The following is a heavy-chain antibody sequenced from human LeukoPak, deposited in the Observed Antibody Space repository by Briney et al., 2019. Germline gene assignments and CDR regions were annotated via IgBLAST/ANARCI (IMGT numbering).Heavy chain of an antibody. CDR1: SGSISSYY. J-gene: IGHJ4*02. CDR2: IYYSGST. CDR3: AREGAAAADFDY. Sequence: SETLSLTCTVSSGSISSYYWSWVRQPPGEGLEWIGYIYYSGSTNYNPSLKSRVTISVDTSKNQFSLKLSSVTAADTAVYYCAREGAAAADFDYWGQGTLVTVSS. V-gene: IGHV4-59*01. D-gene: IGHD6-13*01.